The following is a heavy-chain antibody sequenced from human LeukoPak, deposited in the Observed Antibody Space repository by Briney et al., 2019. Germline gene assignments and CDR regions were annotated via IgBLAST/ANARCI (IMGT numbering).Heavy chain of an antibody. Sequence: ASVKVSCKASGYTFTGYYMHWVRQAPGQGLEWMGWINPNSGGTNYAQKFQGRVTMTRDTSISTAYMELSRLRSDDTAVYYCARGYCSSTSCYEKGVYYMDVWGKGTTVTVSS. CDR1: GYTFTGYY. CDR3: ARGYCSSTSCYEKGVYYMDV. J-gene: IGHJ6*03. V-gene: IGHV1-2*02. D-gene: IGHD2-2*01. CDR2: INPNSGGT.